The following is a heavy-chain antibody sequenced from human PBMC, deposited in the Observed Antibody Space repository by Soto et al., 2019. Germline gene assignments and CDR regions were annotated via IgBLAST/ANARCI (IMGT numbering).Heavy chain of an antibody. CDR1: GFTFSSYG. D-gene: IGHD6-19*01. Sequence: PGGSLRLSCAASGFTFSSYGMHWVRQAPGKGLEWVAVIWYDGSNKYYADSVKGRFTISRDNSKNTLYLQMDSLRAGDTAVYYCARTSGSSGYYYGMDVWGQGTTVTVSS. CDR3: ARTSGSSGYYYGMDV. V-gene: IGHV3-33*01. CDR2: IWYDGSNK. J-gene: IGHJ6*02.